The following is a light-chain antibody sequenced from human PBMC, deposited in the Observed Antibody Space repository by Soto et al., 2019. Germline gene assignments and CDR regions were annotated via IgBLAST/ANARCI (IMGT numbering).Light chain of an antibody. CDR2: AAS. CDR3: QQYGSPPWA. V-gene: IGKV3-20*01. CDR1: QSVGSNF. Sequence: IVLTQSPGTMSLSPGERATLSCRASQSVGSNFLAWYQQKRGQAPRILIYAASNRASGIPDRFSGSGSGSDFTLAIRRLEPEDFAVYYCQQYGSPPWAFGQGNRVQ. J-gene: IGKJ1*01.